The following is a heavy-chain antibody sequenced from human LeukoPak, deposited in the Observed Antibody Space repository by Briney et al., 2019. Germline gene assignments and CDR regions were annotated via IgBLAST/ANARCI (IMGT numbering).Heavy chain of an antibody. CDR1: GFTFSSYA. D-gene: IGHD6-19*01. Sequence: GGSLRLSCAASGFTFSSYATSWVRQVPGTGLEWVANIKQDGSDRNYVTSVRGRFTISRDNAESSLYLQMNSLRAEDTAVYYCVRNLAVAGTCFDSWGQGTLVTVSS. J-gene: IGHJ4*02. CDR2: IKQDGSDR. V-gene: IGHV3-7*03. CDR3: VRNLAVAGTCFDS.